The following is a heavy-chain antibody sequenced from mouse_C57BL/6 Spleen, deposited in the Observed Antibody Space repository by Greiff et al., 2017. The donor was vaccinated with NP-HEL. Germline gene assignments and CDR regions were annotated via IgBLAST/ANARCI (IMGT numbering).Heavy chain of an antibody. V-gene: IGHV1-80*01. J-gene: IGHJ4*01. CDR1: GYAFSSYW. CDR2: IYPGDGDT. CDR3: ARRYYYAMDY. Sequence: QVQLKESGAELVKPGASVKISCKASGYAFSSYWMNWVKQRPGKGLEWIGQIYPGDGDTNYNGKFKGKATLTADKSSSTAYMQLSSLTSEDSAVYFCARRYYYAMDYWGQGTSVTVSS.